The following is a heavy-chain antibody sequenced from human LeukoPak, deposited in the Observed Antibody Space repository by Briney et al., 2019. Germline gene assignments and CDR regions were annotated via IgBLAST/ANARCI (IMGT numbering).Heavy chain of an antibody. CDR3: ARIRSFYYDSSPHDAFDI. CDR2: ISYDGSNK. CDR1: GFTFSSYA. V-gene: IGHV3-30-3*01. Sequence: GGSLRLSCAASGFTFSSYAMHWVRQAPGKGLEWVAVISYDGSNKYYADSVKGRFTISRDNAKNSLYLQMNSLRAEDTAVYYCARIRSFYYDSSPHDAFDIWGQGTMVTVSS. D-gene: IGHD3-22*01. J-gene: IGHJ3*02.